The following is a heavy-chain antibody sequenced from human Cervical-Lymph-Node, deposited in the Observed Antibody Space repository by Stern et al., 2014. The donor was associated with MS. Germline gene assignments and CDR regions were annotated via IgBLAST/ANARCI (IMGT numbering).Heavy chain of an antibody. Sequence: MQLVESGAEVKKPGSSVKVSCKASGGTFSSYAISWVRQAPGQGLEWMGGIIPIFGTANYAQKFQGRVTITADESTSTAYMELSSLRSEDTAVYYCASREDSSGWFPYYFDYWGQGTLVTVSS. CDR1: GGTFSSYA. J-gene: IGHJ4*02. V-gene: IGHV1-69*01. CDR3: ASREDSSGWFPYYFDY. D-gene: IGHD6-19*01. CDR2: IIPIFGTA.